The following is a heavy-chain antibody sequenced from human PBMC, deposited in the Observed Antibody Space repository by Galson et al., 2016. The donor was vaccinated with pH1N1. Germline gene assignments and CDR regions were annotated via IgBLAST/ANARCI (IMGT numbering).Heavy chain of an antibody. CDR2: ISSSGSTI. J-gene: IGHJ5*02. D-gene: IGHD3-10*01. V-gene: IGHV3-11*01. Sequence: SLRLSCAASGFTFSDYYMSWIRQAPGKGLEWVSYISSSGSTIYYADSVKGRFTISRDNAKNSLYLQMNSLRAEDTAVYYCARLWFGEYPNYFDPWGQGTRVTVSS. CDR1: GFTFSDYY. CDR3: ARLWFGEYPNYFDP.